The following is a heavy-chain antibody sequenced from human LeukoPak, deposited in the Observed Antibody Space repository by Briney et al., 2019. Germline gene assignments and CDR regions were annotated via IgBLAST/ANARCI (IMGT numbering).Heavy chain of an antibody. CDR1: GFTFSSYG. V-gene: IGHV3-33*06. J-gene: IGHJ4*02. CDR2: IWYDGSNK. Sequence: GRSLRLSCAASGFTFSSYGMHWVRQAPGKGLEWVAVIWYDGSNKYYADSVKGRFTISGDNSKNTLYLQMNSLRAEDTAVYYCAKSPDPSGSYYDYWGQGTLVTVSS. CDR3: AKSPDPSGSYYDY. D-gene: IGHD1-26*01.